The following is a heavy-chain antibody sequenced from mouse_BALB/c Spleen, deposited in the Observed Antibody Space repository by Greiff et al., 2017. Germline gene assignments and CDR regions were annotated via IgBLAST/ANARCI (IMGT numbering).Heavy chain of an antibody. CDR1: GFTFSDYY. CDR3: ARDGHGAWFAY. Sequence: EVQVVESGGGLVKPGGSLKLSCAASGFTFSDYYMYWVRQTPEKRLEWVATISDGGSYTYYPDSVKGRFTISRDNAKNNLYLQMSSLKSEDTAMYYCARDGHGAWFAYWGQGTLVTVSA. V-gene: IGHV5-4*02. CDR2: ISDGGSYT. J-gene: IGHJ3*01.